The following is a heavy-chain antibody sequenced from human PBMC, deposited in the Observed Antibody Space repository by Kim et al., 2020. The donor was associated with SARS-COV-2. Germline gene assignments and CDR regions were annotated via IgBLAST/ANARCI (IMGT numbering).Heavy chain of an antibody. CDR2: ISWNSGSI. D-gene: IGHD3-3*01. J-gene: IGHJ6*03. CDR3: AKDRREWLFYDYYYYMDV. V-gene: IGHV3-9*01. CDR1: GFTFGDYA. Sequence: GGSLRLSCAASGFTFGDYAMHWVRQAPGKGLEWVSGISWNSGSIGYADSVKGRFTISRDNAKNSLYLQMNSLRAEDTALYYCAKDRREWLFYDYYYYMDVGGKGTTVTVSS.